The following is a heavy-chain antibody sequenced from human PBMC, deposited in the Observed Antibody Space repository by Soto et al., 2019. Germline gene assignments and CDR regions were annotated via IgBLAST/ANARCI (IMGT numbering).Heavy chain of an antibody. Sequence: EVQLVESGGGLVQPGGSLXLSCXXXXXXXSNFWXAWVRQTPGKGPEWVATIKDDGSEKYYVDSLKGRFTVSRDNAENSLYRQMNSLRVDDTAIYYCTRDVGLGDFDIRGQGTMVIVSS. J-gene: IGHJ3*02. V-gene: IGHV3-7*01. CDR2: IKDDGSEK. CDR3: TRDVGLGDFDI. D-gene: IGHD1-26*01. CDR1: XXXXSNFW.